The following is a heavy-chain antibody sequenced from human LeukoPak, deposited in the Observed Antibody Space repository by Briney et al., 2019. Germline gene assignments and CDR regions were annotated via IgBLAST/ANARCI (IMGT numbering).Heavy chain of an antibody. CDR3: ATGLVYGAYYGVDV. CDR1: GYTLTELS. D-gene: IGHD5/OR15-5a*01. V-gene: IGHV1-24*01. J-gene: IGHJ6*02. Sequence: GASVKVSCKVSGYTLTELSMHWVRQAPGKGLEWMGGFDPEDGETIYAQKFQGRVTMTEDTSTDTAYMELSSLRSEDTAVYYCATGLVYGAYYGVDVWGQGTTVTVSS. CDR2: FDPEDGET.